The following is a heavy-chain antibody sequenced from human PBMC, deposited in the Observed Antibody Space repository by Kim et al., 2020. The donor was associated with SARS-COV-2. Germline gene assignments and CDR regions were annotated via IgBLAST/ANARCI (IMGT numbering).Heavy chain of an antibody. D-gene: IGHD3-9*01. CDR3: ARHRTGLRYFDWLTFDY. J-gene: IGHJ4*02. Sequence: LRSRVAKSVDTSKNQFSLKLSSVTAADTAVYYCARHRTGLRYFDWLTFDYWGQGTLVTVSS. V-gene: IGHV4-59*08.